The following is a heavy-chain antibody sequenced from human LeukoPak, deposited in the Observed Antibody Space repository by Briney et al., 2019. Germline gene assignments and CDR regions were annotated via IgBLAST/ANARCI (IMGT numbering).Heavy chain of an antibody. CDR2: IYYSGST. J-gene: IGHJ5*02. D-gene: IGHD6-13*01. CDR3: AKSSSSWYNPNGNWFDP. V-gene: IGHV4-59*01. CDR1: GGSISSYY. Sequence: PPETLSLTCTVSGGSISSYYWSWIRQPPGKGLEWIGYIYYSGSTNYNPSLKSRVTISVDTSKNQFSLKLSSVTAADTAVYYCAKSSSSWYNPNGNWFDPWGQGTLVTVSS.